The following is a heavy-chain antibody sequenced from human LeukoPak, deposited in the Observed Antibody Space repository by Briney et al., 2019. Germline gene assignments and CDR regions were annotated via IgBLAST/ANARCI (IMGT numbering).Heavy chain of an antibody. Sequence: GGSLRLSCAASGFTFSSYAMSWVRQAPGKGLEWVSAISANGGSTYYADSVKGRFTISRDNSKNTLYLQVNSLRAEDTALYYCAKEPYNSGWFDDWGQGTLVTVSS. D-gene: IGHD6-19*01. J-gene: IGHJ5*02. CDR3: AKEPYNSGWFDD. CDR2: ISANGGST. CDR1: GFTFSSYA. V-gene: IGHV3-23*01.